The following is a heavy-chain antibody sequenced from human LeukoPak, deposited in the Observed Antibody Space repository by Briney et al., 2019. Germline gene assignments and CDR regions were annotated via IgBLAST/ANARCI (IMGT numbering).Heavy chain of an antibody. CDR1: GGTFISYT. CDR2: IIPILGIA. J-gene: IGHJ5*02. D-gene: IGHD6-13*01. Sequence: ASVKVSCKASGGTFISYTISWVRQAPGQGREWMGGIIPILGIANYAQKFQGRVTITADKSTSTAYMELSSLRSEDTAVYYCARGTGESSSTNWFDPWGQGTLVTVSS. CDR3: ARGTGESSSTNWFDP. V-gene: IGHV1-69*10.